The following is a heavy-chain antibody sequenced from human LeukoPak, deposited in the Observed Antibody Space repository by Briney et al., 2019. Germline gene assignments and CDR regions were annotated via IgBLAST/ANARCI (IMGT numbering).Heavy chain of an antibody. CDR2: IIPIFGTA. CDR3: ARDLGYCSGGSCYPKPYNWFDP. D-gene: IGHD2-15*01. CDR1: GGTFSSYA. J-gene: IGHJ5*02. V-gene: IGHV1-69*13. Sequence: GASVKVSCKASGGTFSSYAISWVRQAPGQGLEWMGGIIPIFGTANYAQKFQGRVTITADESTSTAYMELSSLRSEDTAVYYCARDLGYCSGGSCYPKPYNWFDPWGQGTLVTVSS.